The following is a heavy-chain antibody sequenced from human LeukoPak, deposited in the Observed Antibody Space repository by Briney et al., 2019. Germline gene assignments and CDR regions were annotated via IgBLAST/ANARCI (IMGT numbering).Heavy chain of an antibody. V-gene: IGHV4-38-2*02. CDR3: AGASSSDYPQSDAFDI. D-gene: IGHD4-17*01. CDR2: IYHSGST. J-gene: IGHJ3*02. Sequence: PSETLSLTCTVSGYSISSGYYWGWIRQPPGKGLEWIGSIYHSGSTYYNPSLKSRVTISVDTSKNQFSLKLSSVTAADTAVYYCAGASSSDYPQSDAFDIWGQGTMVTVSS. CDR1: GYSISSGYY.